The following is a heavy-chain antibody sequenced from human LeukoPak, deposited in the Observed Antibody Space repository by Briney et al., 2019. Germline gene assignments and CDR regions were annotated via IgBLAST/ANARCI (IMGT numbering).Heavy chain of an antibody. CDR2: IADDGRDK. D-gene: IGHD6-13*01. Sequence: GGSLRLSCAASGFTFSRNGMHWVRQAPGKGLEWVAVIADDGRDKHHADSVKGRFTISRDNSKNTLHLQMNSLRAEDTAVYYCARRRYSSSWYGYYFDYWGQGTLVTVSS. J-gene: IGHJ4*02. CDR3: ARRRYSSSWYGYYFDY. CDR1: GFTFSRNG. V-gene: IGHV3-30*03.